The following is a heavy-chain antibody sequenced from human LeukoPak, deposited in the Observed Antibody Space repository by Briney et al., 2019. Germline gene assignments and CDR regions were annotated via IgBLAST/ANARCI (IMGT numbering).Heavy chain of an antibody. V-gene: IGHV3-21*01. CDR1: GFTFFSYT. CDR3: ARAPMILDAFDI. CDR2: ISSSSSYI. D-gene: IGHD3-22*01. Sequence: GGSLRLSCAASGFTFFSYTMDWVRQAPGKGLEWVSSISSSSSYIYYADSVKGRFTISRDNAKNSLYLQMNSLRAEDTAVYYCARAPMILDAFDIWGQGTMVTVSS. J-gene: IGHJ3*02.